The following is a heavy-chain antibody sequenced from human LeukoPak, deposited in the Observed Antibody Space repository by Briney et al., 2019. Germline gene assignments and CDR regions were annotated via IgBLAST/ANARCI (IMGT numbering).Heavy chain of an antibody. Sequence: GGSLRLSCAASGFTFSNYEMSWVRQAPGKGLEWVSYISSSGSPIYYTDSVRGRFTISRDNAKNSLYLQMNSLRGEDTALYYCAGGRLGSGSYYSDSWGQGTLVTVSS. CDR2: ISSSGSPI. CDR1: GFTFSNYE. V-gene: IGHV3-48*03. D-gene: IGHD3-10*01. CDR3: AGGRLGSGSYYSDS. J-gene: IGHJ4*02.